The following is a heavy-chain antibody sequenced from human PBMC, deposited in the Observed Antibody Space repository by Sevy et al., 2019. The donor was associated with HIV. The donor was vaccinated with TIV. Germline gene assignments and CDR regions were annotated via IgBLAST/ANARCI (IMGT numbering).Heavy chain of an antibody. CDR3: AKEWTRFSDWYGELDY. V-gene: IGHV3-23*01. D-gene: IGHD6-19*01. Sequence: GGSLRLSCAASGFTFSNYAMSWVRQAPGKGLEWVSSIRISGGNTYYADSVKGRFTISRDNSKNTLYLQMNSLRAEDTAVYYCAKEWTRFSDWYGELDYWGQGSLVTVSS. J-gene: IGHJ4*02. CDR1: GFTFSNYA. CDR2: IRISGGNT.